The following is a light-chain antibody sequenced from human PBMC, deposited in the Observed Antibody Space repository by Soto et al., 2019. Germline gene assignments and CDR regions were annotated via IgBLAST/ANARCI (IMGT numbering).Light chain of an antibody. V-gene: IGLV1-51*01. J-gene: IGLJ1*01. CDR2: DDN. CDR1: SSNIGGNS. Sequence: QSVMTQPPSVSAAPGQKVPISCSGSSSNIGGNSVSWYQQLPGTAPKLLIYDDNKRPSGIPDRFSGPKSGTSATLGITGFQTGDEADYYCGSWYSSLSAYVFGTGTKVTVL. CDR3: GSWYSSLSAYV.